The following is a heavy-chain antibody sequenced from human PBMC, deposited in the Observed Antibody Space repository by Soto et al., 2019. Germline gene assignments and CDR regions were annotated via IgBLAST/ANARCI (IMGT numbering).Heavy chain of an antibody. CDR1: GASISGFY. CDR2: IYATGTT. Sequence: SETLSLTCTVSGASISGFYWSWIRKSAGKGLAWIGRIYATGTTDYNPSLKSRVMMSVDTSKKQFSLKLRSVTAADTAVYYCVRDGTKSLRDWFDPWGQGISVTVSS. D-gene: IGHD1-1*01. J-gene: IGHJ5*02. CDR3: VRDGTKSLRDWFDP. V-gene: IGHV4-4*07.